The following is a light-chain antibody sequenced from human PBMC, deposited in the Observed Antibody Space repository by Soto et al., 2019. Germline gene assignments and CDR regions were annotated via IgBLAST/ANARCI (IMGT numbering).Light chain of an antibody. CDR2: GAS. J-gene: IGKJ1*01. Sequence: EIVMTQSPVTLSVSPGERATLSCRASQSVSSNFAWYQQQPGQAPRLLIYGASTRATGVPARFSGSGSGTEFTLTISSLQSEAFAVYYCQHYNNWPPWTFGQGTKVEIK. V-gene: IGKV3-15*01. CDR3: QHYNNWPPWT. CDR1: QSVSSN.